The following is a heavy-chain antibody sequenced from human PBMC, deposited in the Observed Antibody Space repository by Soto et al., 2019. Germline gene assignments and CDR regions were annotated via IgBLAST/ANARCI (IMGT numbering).Heavy chain of an antibody. CDR2: IYYSGST. V-gene: IGHV4-59*08. D-gene: IGHD2-15*01. CDR3: ARRYGGTFDY. Sequence: SETLSLTCAVYGGSFSGYYWSWIRQPPGKGLEWIGYIYYSGSTNYNPSLKSRVTISVDTSKNQFSLKLSSVTAADTAVYYCARRYGGTFDYWGQGTLVTVFS. CDR1: GGSFSGYY. J-gene: IGHJ4*02.